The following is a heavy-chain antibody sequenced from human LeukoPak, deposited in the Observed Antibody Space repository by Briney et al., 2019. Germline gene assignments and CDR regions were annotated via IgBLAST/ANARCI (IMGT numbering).Heavy chain of an antibody. D-gene: IGHD3-10*01. CDR1: GFTFSSYE. V-gene: IGHV3-48*03. Sequence: PGGSLRLSCAASGFTFSSYEMNWVRQAPGKGLEWVSYISSSGSTIYYADSAKGRFTISRDNAKNSLYLQMNSLRAEDTAVYYCARAPYYYGSGSYYSDYWGQGTLVTVSS. J-gene: IGHJ4*02. CDR2: ISSSGSTI. CDR3: ARAPYYYGSGSYYSDY.